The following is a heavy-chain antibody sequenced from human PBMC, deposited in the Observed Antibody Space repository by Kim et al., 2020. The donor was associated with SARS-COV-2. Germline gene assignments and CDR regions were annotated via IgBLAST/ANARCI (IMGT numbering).Heavy chain of an antibody. CDR1: GFTFSSYD. Sequence: GGSLRLSCAAAGFTFSSYDIHWVRQATGKRLEWVSTIGTAGDPYHPGSVKGRFTISRENAKNSLCLQMNSLRAGDTAVNHCARGVDYWGQGTLVSVSS. CDR2: IGTAGDP. J-gene: IGHJ4*02. CDR3: ARGVDY. V-gene: IGHV3-13*05.